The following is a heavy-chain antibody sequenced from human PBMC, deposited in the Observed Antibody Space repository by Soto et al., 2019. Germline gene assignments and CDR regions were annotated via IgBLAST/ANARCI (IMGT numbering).Heavy chain of an antibody. CDR1: GVSFSGYY. D-gene: IGHD2-21*01. CDR2: INHSGST. CDR3: ARSLLLGFDP. J-gene: IGHJ5*02. Sequence: QVQLQQWGEGLLKPSETLSLTCAVYGVSFSGYYWSWIRQPPGKGLACIGEINHSGSTNYNPSLKSRVTRSVDTSKNQVSLKLSSVTAADTAVYYCARSLLLGFDPWGQGTLVTVSS. V-gene: IGHV4-34*01.